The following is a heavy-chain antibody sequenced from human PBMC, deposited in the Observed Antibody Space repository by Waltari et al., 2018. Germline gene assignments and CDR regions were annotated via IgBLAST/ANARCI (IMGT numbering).Heavy chain of an antibody. J-gene: IGHJ4*02. V-gene: IGHV5-51*01. D-gene: IGHD6-13*01. CDR3: ARLEGNSAGQATYYFDY. Sequence: EVQLVQSGAEVKKPGESLKISCKGSGYSFNSYWIGWVRQMPGKGLEWMGIIYPGDSDTRYSPSFQGQVTISADKSISTAYLQWSSLKASDTAMYYCARLEGNSAGQATYYFDYWGQGTLVAVSS. CDR2: IYPGDSDT. CDR1: GYSFNSYW.